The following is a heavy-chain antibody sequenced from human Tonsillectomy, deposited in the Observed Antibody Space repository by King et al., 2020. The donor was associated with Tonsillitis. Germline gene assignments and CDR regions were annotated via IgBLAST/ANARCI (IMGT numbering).Heavy chain of an antibody. CDR2: IRYDGRNK. Sequence: VQLVESGGGVVQPGGSLRLSCAASGFTFSSYGMHWVRQAPGKGLEWVAFIRYDGRNKYYADSVKGRFTISRDNSKNTLYLQMNSLRAEDTAVYYCAKDQNYGDYGNHYYYYGMDVWGPETTVTVSS. V-gene: IGHV3-30*02. J-gene: IGHJ6*02. D-gene: IGHD4-17*01. CDR3: AKDQNYGDYGNHYYYYGMDV. CDR1: GFTFSSYG.